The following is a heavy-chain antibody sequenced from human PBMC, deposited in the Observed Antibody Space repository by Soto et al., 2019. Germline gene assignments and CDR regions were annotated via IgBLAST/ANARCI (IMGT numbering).Heavy chain of an antibody. V-gene: IGHV3-23*04. CDR3: AGGPWLLDF. D-gene: IGHD5-12*01. J-gene: IGHJ1*01. Sequence: EVQLVETGGGLIQPGGSLRLACLASGVNVGTNYVSWVRQAPGKRLEFVSLLPSTSLFYGRGSTYYADSVKGRPIISRDTSTNTVYLQMNDLRADDTAVYYCAGGPWLLDFWGQGTPVTVSS. CDR2: SLFYGRGST. CDR1: GVNVGTNY.